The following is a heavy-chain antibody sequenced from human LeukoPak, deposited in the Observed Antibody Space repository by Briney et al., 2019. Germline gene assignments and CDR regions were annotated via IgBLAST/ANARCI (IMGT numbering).Heavy chain of an antibody. D-gene: IGHD5-18*01. J-gene: IGHJ6*02. Sequence: GGSLRLSCAASGFTFSSYSMNWVRQAPGKGLEWVSYISSSSSYIYYADSVKGRFTISRDNAKNSLYLQMSSQRAEDTAVYYCARDTAMTYYYYYGMDVWGQGTTVTVSS. CDR2: ISSSSSYI. CDR1: GFTFSSYS. CDR3: ARDTAMTYYYYYGMDV. V-gene: IGHV3-21*05.